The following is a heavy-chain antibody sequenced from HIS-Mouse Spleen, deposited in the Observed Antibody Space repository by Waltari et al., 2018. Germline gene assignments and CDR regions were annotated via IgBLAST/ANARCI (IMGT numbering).Heavy chain of an antibody. CDR2: SDYSGRT. V-gene: IGHV4-39*07. D-gene: IGHD6-13*01. J-gene: IGHJ2*01. CDR3: AREIPYSSSWYDWYFDL. Sequence: QLQLQESGPGLVKPSETLSLPCTVSGGSISSSSYSWGWIRQPPGKGLEWIGSSDYSGRTYYNPSPNSRVTIAVDTSKNQVSLKLSAVTAADTAVYYWAREIPYSSSWYDWYFDLWGRGTLVTVSS. CDR1: GGSISSSSYS.